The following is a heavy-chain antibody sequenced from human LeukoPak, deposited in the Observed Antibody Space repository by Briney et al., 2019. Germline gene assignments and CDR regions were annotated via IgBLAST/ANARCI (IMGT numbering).Heavy chain of an antibody. CDR1: GFTFSSYG. Sequence: PGGSLRLSCAASGFTFSSYGMHWVRQAPGKGLEWVANIKQDGSEKYYVDSVKGRFTISRDNAKNSLYLQMNSLRAEDTAVYYCARRGISSGWYTFDYWGQGTLVTVSS. D-gene: IGHD6-19*01. CDR3: ARRGISSGWYTFDY. J-gene: IGHJ4*02. V-gene: IGHV3-7*01. CDR2: IKQDGSEK.